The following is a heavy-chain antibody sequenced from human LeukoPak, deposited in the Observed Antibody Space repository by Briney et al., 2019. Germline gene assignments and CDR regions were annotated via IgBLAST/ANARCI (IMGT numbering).Heavy chain of an antibody. CDR3: ARGWYNYGSKTDS. D-gene: IGHD3-10*01. V-gene: IGHV4-34*01. Sequence: PSETLSLTCAVYGGSFSGYYWSWIRQSPGTGLEWIGEINHGGSTNYNPSLMSRVSISANSSNNHFPLRLSSVTAADTAVYYCARGWYNYGSKTDSWGQGTLVTVSS. CDR1: GGSFSGYY. CDR2: INHGGST. J-gene: IGHJ5*01.